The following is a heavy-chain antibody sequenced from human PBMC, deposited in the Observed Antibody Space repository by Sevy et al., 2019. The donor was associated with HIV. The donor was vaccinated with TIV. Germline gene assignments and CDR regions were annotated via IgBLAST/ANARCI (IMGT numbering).Heavy chain of an antibody. J-gene: IGHJ6*02. CDR2: IKSKTDGGTT. CDR3: TADRASSWNFYYGMDV. CDR1: GFTFSTW. V-gene: IGHV3-15*07. Sequence: GGSLRLSCAASGFTFSTWMNWVRQAPGKGLEWVGRIKSKTDGGTTDYAAPVKDRFTISRDESTNTLCLEMNSLKTEDTAVYYCTADRASSWNFYYGMDVWGQGTTVTISS. D-gene: IGHD6-13*01.